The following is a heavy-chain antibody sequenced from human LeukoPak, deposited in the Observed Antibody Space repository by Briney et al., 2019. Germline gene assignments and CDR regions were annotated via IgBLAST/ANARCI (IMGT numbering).Heavy chain of an antibody. CDR2: IYYSGST. CDR3: ARGGGSPEF. CDR1: GGSISSYY. V-gene: IGHV4-59*01. Sequence: SETLSLTCSVSGGSISSYYWSWIRQPPGKGLEWIGYIYYSGSTIYNPSLESRVTISVDKSKSQFSLKLSSVTTADTAVYYCARGGGSPEFWGQGTQVTVSS. D-gene: IGHD1-26*01. J-gene: IGHJ4*02.